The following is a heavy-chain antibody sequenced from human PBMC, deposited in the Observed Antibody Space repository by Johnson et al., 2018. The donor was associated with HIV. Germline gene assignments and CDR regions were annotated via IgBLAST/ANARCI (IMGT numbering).Heavy chain of an antibody. Sequence: QVQLVESGGGVVQPGRSLRLSCAASGFTFSSYDIDWVRQAPGKGLEWLAAISYDGSNKYYADSVKGRFTISRDNSKNTLYLQMNSLRAEDTAVYYCAKDVELHGAFDIWGQGTMVTVSS. CDR1: GFTFSSYD. CDR3: AKDVELHGAFDI. J-gene: IGHJ3*02. CDR2: ISYDGSNK. D-gene: IGHD1-26*01. V-gene: IGHV3-30*18.